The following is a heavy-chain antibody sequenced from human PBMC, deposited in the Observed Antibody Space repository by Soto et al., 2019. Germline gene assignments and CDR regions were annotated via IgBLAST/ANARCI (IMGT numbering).Heavy chain of an antibody. D-gene: IGHD2-21*02. Sequence: QVQLVQSGAEVKKPGASVKVSCKASGYTFTSYYMHWVRQAPGQGLEWMGIINPSGGSTSYAQKFQGRVTMTRDTSTSTVYMELSSLRSEDTAVYYCARDRSNCGGDCSSGRGGFDPWGQGTLVTVSS. V-gene: IGHV1-46*01. CDR2: INPSGGST. J-gene: IGHJ5*02. CDR1: GYTFTSYY. CDR3: ARDRSNCGGDCSSGRGGFDP.